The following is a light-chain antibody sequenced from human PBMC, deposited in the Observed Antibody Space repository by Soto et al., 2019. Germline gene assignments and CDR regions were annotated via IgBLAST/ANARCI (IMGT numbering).Light chain of an antibody. J-gene: IGLJ2*01. CDR1: SSNIGSNT. CDR2: SNN. CDR3: AAWDDSLNGVV. V-gene: IGLV1-44*01. Sequence: QAVVTQPPSASGTPGQRVTISCSGSSSNIGSNTVNWYQQLPGTDPKLLIYSNNQRPSGVPDRFSGSKSGTSASLAISGLQSEDEDDYYCAAWDDSLNGVVFGGGTKLTVL.